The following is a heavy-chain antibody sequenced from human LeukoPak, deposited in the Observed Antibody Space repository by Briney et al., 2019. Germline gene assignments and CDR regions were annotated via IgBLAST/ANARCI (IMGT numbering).Heavy chain of an antibody. CDR2: IYSGGST. CDR1: GFTVSSNY. D-gene: IGHD7-27*01. J-gene: IGHJ4*02. V-gene: IGHV3-53*01. Sequence: GGSLRLSCAASGFTVSSNYMSWARQAPGKGLEWVSAIYSGGSTNYADSVKGRFTISRDNSKNTVYLQMNSLRAEDTAMYYCARVGTGDVDYWGQGTLVTVSS. CDR3: ARVGTGDVDY.